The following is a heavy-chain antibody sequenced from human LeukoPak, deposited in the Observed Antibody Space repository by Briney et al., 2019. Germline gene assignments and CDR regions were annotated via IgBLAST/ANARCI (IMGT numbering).Heavy chain of an antibody. V-gene: IGHV4-39*07. Sequence: SETLSLTCTVSGGSISSSSYYWGWIRQPPGKGLEWIAYIHYSGSTNYNPSLKSRVTISVDTSKKQFSLELSSVTAADTAVYFCARGLGGAVPGTPFDYWGQGTLVTVSS. CDR1: GGSISSSSYY. CDR3: ARGLGGAVPGTPFDY. CDR2: IHYSGST. J-gene: IGHJ4*02. D-gene: IGHD6-13*01.